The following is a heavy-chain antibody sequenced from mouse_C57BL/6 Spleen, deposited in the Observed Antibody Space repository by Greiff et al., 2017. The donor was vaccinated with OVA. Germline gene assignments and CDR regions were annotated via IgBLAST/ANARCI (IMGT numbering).Heavy chain of an antibody. CDR3: AKDYGSSYLYYYAMDY. V-gene: IGHV1-64*01. CDR1: GYTFTSYW. CDR2: IHPNSGST. D-gene: IGHD1-1*01. J-gene: IGHJ4*01. Sequence: QVQLKQPGAELVKPGASVKLSCKASGYTFTSYWMHWVKQRPGQGLEWIGMIHPNSGSTNYNEKFKSKATLTVDKSSSTAYMQLSSLTSEDSAVYYCAKDYGSSYLYYYAMDYWGQRTSVTVSS.